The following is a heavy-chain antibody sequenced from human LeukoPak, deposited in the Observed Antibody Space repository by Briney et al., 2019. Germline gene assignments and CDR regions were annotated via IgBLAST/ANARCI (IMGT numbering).Heavy chain of an antibody. V-gene: IGHV3-21*01. CDR1: GFIFSSYS. Sequence: SGGSLRLSCAASGFIFSSYSMNWVRQAPGKGLEWVSCISSGNIYIYYADSVKGRFTISRDNANNSLFLQMNSLRAEDTAVYYCARDWNSMGYFYHMDVWGKGTTVTVSS. D-gene: IGHD2/OR15-2a*01. CDR3: ARDWNSMGYFYHMDV. J-gene: IGHJ6*03. CDR2: ISSGNIYI.